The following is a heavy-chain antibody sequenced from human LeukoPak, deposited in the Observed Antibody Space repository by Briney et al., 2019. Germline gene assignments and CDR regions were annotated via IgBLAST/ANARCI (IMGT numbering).Heavy chain of an antibody. J-gene: IGHJ3*02. CDR3: VRIRIPSYSDNSGCYSSPRDAFDI. Sequence: GGSLRLSCAASGFTFSRYTMNWVRQAPGKGLEWVSSISGSTTYIYYADSVKGRFTISRDNAKSSLYLPMYSLRAQPTAVYYCVRIRIPSYSDNSGCYSSPRDAFDISGQGTMVTVSS. D-gene: IGHD3-22*01. V-gene: IGHV3-21*01. CDR1: GFTFSRYT. CDR2: ISGSTTYI.